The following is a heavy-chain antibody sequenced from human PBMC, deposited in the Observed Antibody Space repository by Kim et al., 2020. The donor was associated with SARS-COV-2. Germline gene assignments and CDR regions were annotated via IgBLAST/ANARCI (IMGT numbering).Heavy chain of an antibody. CDR3: ARGEGITLEASTTATLFDY. V-gene: IGHV1-3*01. J-gene: IGHJ4*02. D-gene: IGHD3-16*01. Sequence: GRVTITRDTSASTAYMELSSLRSEDTAVYYCARGEGITLEASTTATLFDYWGQGTLVTVSS.